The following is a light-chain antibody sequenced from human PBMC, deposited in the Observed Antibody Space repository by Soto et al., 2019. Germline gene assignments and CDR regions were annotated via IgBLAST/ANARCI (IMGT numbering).Light chain of an antibody. CDR3: QQSYSTPR. CDR2: AAS. CDR1: QSISSY. V-gene: IGKV1-39*01. J-gene: IGKJ1*01. Sequence: IRMTQSPSSLSASVGDRVTITCRASQSISSYLNWYQQKPGKAPELLIYAASSLQSGVPSRFSGSRSGTDFTLTISSLQPEDFATYYCQQSYSTPRFGQGTKVDI.